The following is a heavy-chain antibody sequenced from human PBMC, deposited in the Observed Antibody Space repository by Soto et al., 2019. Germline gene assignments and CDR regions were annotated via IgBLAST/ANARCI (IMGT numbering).Heavy chain of an antibody. D-gene: IGHD3-22*01. CDR3: ARAHNYYDSTGYYLDY. CDR2: ISYDGSNK. CDR1: GFTFSSYA. Sequence: GGSLRLSCAASGFTFSSYAMHWVRQAPGKGLEWVAVISYDGSNKYYADSVKGRFTISRDNSKNTLYLQMNSLRAEDTAVYYCARAHNYYDSTGYYLDYWGQGSLGT. V-gene: IGHV3-30-3*01. J-gene: IGHJ4*02.